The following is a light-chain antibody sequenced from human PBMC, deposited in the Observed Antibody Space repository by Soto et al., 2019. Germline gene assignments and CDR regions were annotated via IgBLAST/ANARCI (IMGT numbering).Light chain of an antibody. CDR2: KAS. CDR1: QTISSW. CDR3: QHYNSYSEA. J-gene: IGKJ1*01. Sequence: IQVTQSPSTLTESVSDRVTITGQAIQTISSWLAWYQQKPGKAPKLLIYKASTLKSGVPSRFSGSGSGTEFTLTISSLQPDDFATYYCQHYNSYSEAFGQGTKVDI. V-gene: IGKV1-5*03.